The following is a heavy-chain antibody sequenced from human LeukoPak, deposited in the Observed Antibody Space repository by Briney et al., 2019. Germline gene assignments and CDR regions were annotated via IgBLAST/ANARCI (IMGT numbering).Heavy chain of an antibody. CDR1: GGSFSGYY. Sequence: PSETLSLTCAVYGGSFSGYYWSWIRQPPGKGLEWIGEINHSGSTNYNPSLKSRVTISVDTSKNQFSLKLSSVAAADTAVYYCASTVTTDAFDIWGQGTMVTASS. CDR3: ASTVTTDAFDI. J-gene: IGHJ3*02. V-gene: IGHV4-34*01. CDR2: INHSGST. D-gene: IGHD4-11*01.